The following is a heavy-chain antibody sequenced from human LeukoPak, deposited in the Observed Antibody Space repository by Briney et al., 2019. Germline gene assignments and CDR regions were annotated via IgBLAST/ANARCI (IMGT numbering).Heavy chain of an antibody. CDR3: ARDPRYDTTGYYYGPYYFDY. CDR1: GSTFRSYS. CDR2: ISSSSTYI. Sequence: PGGSLRLSCAASGSTFRSYSMNWVRQAPGKGLEWVSSISSSSTYIYYADSVKGRFTISRDNAKNSLYMQMSSLRAEDTAVYYCARDPRYDTTGYYYGPYYFDYWGQGTPVTVSS. V-gene: IGHV3-21*01. D-gene: IGHD3-22*01. J-gene: IGHJ4*02.